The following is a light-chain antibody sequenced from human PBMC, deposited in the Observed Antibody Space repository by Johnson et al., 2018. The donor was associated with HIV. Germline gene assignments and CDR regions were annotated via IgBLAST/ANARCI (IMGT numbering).Light chain of an antibody. J-gene: IGLJ1*01. CDR3: GTWDTSLTVGV. Sequence: QSVLTQPPSVSAAPGQKVTISCSGSSSNIGNNYVSWYQQLPGTAPKLLIYDNNKRPSGIPDRFSGSKYGTSATLGNSGLQAGDEADYYCGTWDTSLTVGVFGTGTKVTVL. CDR2: DNN. V-gene: IGLV1-51*01. CDR1: SSNIGNNY.